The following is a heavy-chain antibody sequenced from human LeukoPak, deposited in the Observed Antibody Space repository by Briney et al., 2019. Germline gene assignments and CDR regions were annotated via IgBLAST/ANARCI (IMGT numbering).Heavy chain of an antibody. CDR1: GFTFSGSA. Sequence: GGSLRLSCAASGFTFSGSAMHWVRQASGKGLEWVGRIRSKANSYATAYAASVKGRFTISRDDSKNTAYLQMNSLKTEDTAVYYCTRPPNSYGYDYWGQGTLVTVSS. J-gene: IGHJ4*02. D-gene: IGHD5-18*01. CDR2: IRSKANSYAT. CDR3: TRPPNSYGYDY. V-gene: IGHV3-73*01.